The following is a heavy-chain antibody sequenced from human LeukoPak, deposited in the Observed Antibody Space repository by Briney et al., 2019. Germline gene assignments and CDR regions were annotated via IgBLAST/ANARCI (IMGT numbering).Heavy chain of an antibody. CDR2: INPNSGGT. CDR3: AVGPYYYYYMDV. CDR1: GYTFTGYY. Sequence: ASVKVSCKAPGYTFTGYYMHWVRQAPGQGLEWMGWINPNSGGTNYAQKFQGRVTMTRDTSISTAYMELSRLRSDDTAVYYCAVGPYYYYYMDVWGKGTTVTVSS. V-gene: IGHV1-2*02. J-gene: IGHJ6*03.